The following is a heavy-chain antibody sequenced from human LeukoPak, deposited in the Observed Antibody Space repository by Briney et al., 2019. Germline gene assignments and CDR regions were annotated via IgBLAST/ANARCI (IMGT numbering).Heavy chain of an antibody. CDR2: ISYDGSNK. V-gene: IGHV3-30*18. J-gene: IGHJ4*02. D-gene: IGHD6-6*01. CDR1: GFTFSSYA. Sequence: GGSLRLSCEVSGFTFSSYAMHWVRQAPGKGLEWVAVISYDGSNKYYADSVKGRFTISRDNSKNTLYLQMNSLRPGDTAVFYCAKAVHSSSSWQIDYWGQGTLVTVSS. CDR3: AKAVHSSSSWQIDY.